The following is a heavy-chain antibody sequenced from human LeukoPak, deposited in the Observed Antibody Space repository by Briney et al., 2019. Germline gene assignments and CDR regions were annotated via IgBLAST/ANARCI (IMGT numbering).Heavy chain of an antibody. V-gene: IGHV1-18*01. CDR1: GYTFTSYG. Sequence: GASVKVSCKASGYTFTSYGISWVRQAPGQGLEGMGWISAYNGNTNYAQKLQGRVTMTTDTSTSTAYMELRSLRSEDTAVYYCATRDRYQLLIGLDYYFDYWGQGTLVTVSS. CDR3: ATRDRYQLLIGLDYYFDY. J-gene: IGHJ4*02. CDR2: ISAYNGNT. D-gene: IGHD2-2*01.